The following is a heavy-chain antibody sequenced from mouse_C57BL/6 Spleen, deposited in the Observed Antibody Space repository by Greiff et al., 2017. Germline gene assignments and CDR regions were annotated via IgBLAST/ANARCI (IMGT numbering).Heavy chain of an antibody. CDR1: GYAFTNYL. CDR2: INPGSGGT. J-gene: IGHJ2*01. CDR3: ARCSITATADY. Sequence: VQLQQSGAELVRPGTSVKVSCKASGYAFTNYLIEWVKQRPGQGLEWIGVINPGSGGTNYNEKFKGKATLTACKSSSTAYMQLSSLTSEDSAVYFCARCSITATADYWGQGTTLTVSS. D-gene: IGHD1-2*01. V-gene: IGHV1-54*01.